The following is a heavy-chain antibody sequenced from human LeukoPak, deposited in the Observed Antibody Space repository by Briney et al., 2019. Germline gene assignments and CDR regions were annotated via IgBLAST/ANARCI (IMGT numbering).Heavy chain of an antibody. Sequence: SETLSLTCTVSGGSISSGGYYWSWIRQHPGKGLEWIGYIYYSGSTYYNPSLKSRVTISVDTSKNQFSLKLSSVTAADTAVYYCARGRGYYDMLTGSKPSNWFDPWGQGTLVTVSS. CDR1: GGSISSGGYY. J-gene: IGHJ5*02. V-gene: IGHV4-31*03. CDR3: ARGRGYYDMLTGSKPSNWFDP. CDR2: IYYSGST. D-gene: IGHD3-9*01.